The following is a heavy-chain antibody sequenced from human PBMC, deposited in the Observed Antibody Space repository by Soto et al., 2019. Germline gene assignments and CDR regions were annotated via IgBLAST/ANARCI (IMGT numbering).Heavy chain of an antibody. D-gene: IGHD3-10*01. Sequence: GGSLRLSCAASGFTFSTYAMTWVRQAPGKGLEWVSAISGSGGSTYYADSVKGRFTISRDNSKNTQYLQMNSLRAEDTAVYYCAKDGTYYYGSGRSGFDYWGQGTLVTVSS. J-gene: IGHJ4*02. CDR1: GFTFSTYA. CDR3: AKDGTYYYGSGRSGFDY. V-gene: IGHV3-23*01. CDR2: ISGSGGST.